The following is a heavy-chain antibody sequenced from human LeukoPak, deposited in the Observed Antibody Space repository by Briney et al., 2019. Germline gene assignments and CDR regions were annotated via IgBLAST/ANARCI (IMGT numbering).Heavy chain of an antibody. J-gene: IGHJ4*02. V-gene: IGHV3-30*02. D-gene: IGHD1-7*01. Sequence: GGSLRLSCAASGFSFSDYGIHWVRQAPGKGLEWVTFIRYDGSHKLYADSVNGRFTISRDNSRNTLFLQMNSLRAEDTAVYYCAKDRRNYGRTNAKDYWGQGTLVTVSS. CDR1: GFSFSDYG. CDR3: AKDRRNYGRTNAKDY. CDR2: IRYDGSHK.